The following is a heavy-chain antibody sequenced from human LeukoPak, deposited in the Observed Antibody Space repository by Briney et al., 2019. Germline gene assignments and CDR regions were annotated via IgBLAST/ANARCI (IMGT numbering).Heavy chain of an antibody. CDR3: ARVVVMATIGRGIFDY. J-gene: IGHJ4*02. V-gene: IGHV1-2*02. CDR2: INPNSGGT. D-gene: IGHD5-24*01. Sequence: ASVKVSCKASGYTFTGYYMHWVRQAPGQGLEWMGWINPNSGGTNYAQKFQGRVTMTRDTSISTAYMELSRLRSVDTAVYYCARVVVMATIGRGIFDYGGEGTLVTVSS. CDR1: GYTFTGYY.